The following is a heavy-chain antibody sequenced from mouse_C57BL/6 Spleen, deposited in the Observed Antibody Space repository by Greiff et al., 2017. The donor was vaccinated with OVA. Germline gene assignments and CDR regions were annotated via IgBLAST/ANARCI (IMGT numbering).Heavy chain of an antibody. D-gene: IGHD2-3*01. J-gene: IGHJ4*01. CDR1: GYTFTDYY. CDR2: INPYNGGT. V-gene: IGHV1-19*01. Sequence: EVQLQESGPVLVKPGASVKMSCKASGYTFTDYYMNWVKQSHGKSLEWIGVINPYNGGTSYNQKFKGKATLTVDKSSSTAYMELNSLTSEDSAVYYCASFWLLLAMDYWGQGTSVTVSS. CDR3: ASFWLLLAMDY.